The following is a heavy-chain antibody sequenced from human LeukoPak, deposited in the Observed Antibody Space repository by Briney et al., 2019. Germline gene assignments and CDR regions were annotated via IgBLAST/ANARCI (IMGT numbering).Heavy chain of an antibody. V-gene: IGHV1-18*01. CDR1: GYTFTSYA. Sequence: ASVKVSCKASGYTFTSYAMNWVRQAPGQGLEWMGWINPNSGGTNYAQKLQGRVTMTTDTSTSTAYMELRSLRSDDTAVYYCARGDSSSRSRYFDYWGQGTLVTVSS. J-gene: IGHJ4*02. CDR2: INPNSGGT. D-gene: IGHD6-6*01. CDR3: ARGDSSSRSRYFDY.